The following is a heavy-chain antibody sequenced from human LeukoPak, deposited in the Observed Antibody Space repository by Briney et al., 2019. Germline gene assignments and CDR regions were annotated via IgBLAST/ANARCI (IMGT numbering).Heavy chain of an antibody. J-gene: IGHJ4*02. CDR3: AKVWVYNYGFDY. Sequence: GGSLRLSCAASGFTFSFYAMSWVRQAPGKGLEWVSGISASGGRTYYADSMKGRITISRDKSKNTLYLQMNSLRAEDTAVYYCAKVWVYNYGFDYWGQGTPVTVSS. V-gene: IGHV3-23*01. CDR2: ISASGGRT. CDR1: GFTFSFYA. D-gene: IGHD5-18*01.